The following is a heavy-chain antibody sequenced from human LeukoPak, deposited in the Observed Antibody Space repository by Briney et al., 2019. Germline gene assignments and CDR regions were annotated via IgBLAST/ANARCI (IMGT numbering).Heavy chain of an antibody. V-gene: IGHV4-4*02. Sequence: SGTLSHTCAVSGGSISSGNWWSWVRQPPVKGLEWIGEIYHSGSTNYNPSLKSRVTISVDKSKNQFSLKLSSVTAADTAVYYCARARIVGGYFDYWGQGTLVTVSS. CDR2: IYHSGST. CDR1: GGSISSGNW. CDR3: ARARIVGGYFDY. J-gene: IGHJ4*02. D-gene: IGHD1-26*01.